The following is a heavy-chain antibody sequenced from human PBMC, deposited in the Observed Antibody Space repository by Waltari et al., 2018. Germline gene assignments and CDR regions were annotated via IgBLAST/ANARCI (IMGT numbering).Heavy chain of an antibody. CDR3: ARVTTVTTEGGGQFDL. CDR1: GYTFTSYG. V-gene: IGHV1-18*01. J-gene: IGHJ2*01. Sequence: QVQLVQSGAEVKKPGASVKVSCKASGYTFTSYGISWVRQAPGQGLEWMGWSSAYNGNTNYAQKLQGRVTMTTDTSTSTAYMELRSLRSDDTAVYYCARVTTVTTEGGGQFDLWGRGTLVTVSS. CDR2: SSAYNGNT. D-gene: IGHD4-17*01.